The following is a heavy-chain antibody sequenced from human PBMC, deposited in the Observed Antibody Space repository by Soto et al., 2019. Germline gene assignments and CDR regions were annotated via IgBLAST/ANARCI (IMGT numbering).Heavy chain of an antibody. J-gene: IGHJ6*03. Sequence: SETLSLTCTVSGGSISSYYWSWIRQPPGKGLEWIGYIYYSGSTNYNPSLKSRATISVDTSKNQFSLKPSSVTAADTAVYYCARALRLEYSSSSRGYYYMDVWGKGTTVTVSS. CDR2: IYYSGST. D-gene: IGHD6-6*01. V-gene: IGHV4-59*01. CDR3: ARALRLEYSSSSRGYYYMDV. CDR1: GGSISSYY.